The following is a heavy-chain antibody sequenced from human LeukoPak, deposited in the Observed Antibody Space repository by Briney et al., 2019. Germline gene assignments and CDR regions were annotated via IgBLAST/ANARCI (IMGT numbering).Heavy chain of an antibody. CDR2: INHSGST. V-gene: IGHV4-34*01. D-gene: IGHD3-10*01. Sequence: SETLSLTCAVYGGSFSGYYWSWIRQPPGKGLEWIGEINHSGSTNYNPSLKSRVTISVDTSKNQFSLKLSSVTAADTAVYYCAVAMVRGVIWRVNWFDPWGQGTLVTVSS. J-gene: IGHJ5*02. CDR3: AVAMVRGVIWRVNWFDP. CDR1: GGSFSGYY.